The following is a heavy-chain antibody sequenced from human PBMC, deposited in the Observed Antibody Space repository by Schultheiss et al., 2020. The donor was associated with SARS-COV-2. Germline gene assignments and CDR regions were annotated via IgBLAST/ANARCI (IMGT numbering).Heavy chain of an antibody. CDR3: AHQSHYYDSSGYYYEDWYFDL. D-gene: IGHD3-22*01. J-gene: IGHJ2*01. CDR1: GFSLSTSGVG. Sequence: SGPTLVKPTQTLTLTCTFSGFSLSTSGVGVGWIRQPPGKALEWLALIYWDDDKRYSPSLKSRLTITKDTSKNQVVLTMTNMDPVDTATYYCAHQSHYYDSSGYYYEDWYFDLWGRGTLVTVSS. V-gene: IGHV2-5*02. CDR2: IYWDDDK.